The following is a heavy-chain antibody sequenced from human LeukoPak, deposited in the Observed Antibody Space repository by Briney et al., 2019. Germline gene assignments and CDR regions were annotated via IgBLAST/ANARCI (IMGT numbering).Heavy chain of an antibody. CDR3: ARSWLVYYWYYGMDV. V-gene: IGHV3-21*01. Sequence: GGSLRLSWAASAFTFSSYSMNCVRQGPGKGRECVSSISSSSSYIYYADSVKGRFTISRDNAKNSLYLQMNSLSAEDTAVYYCARSWLVYYWYYGMDVWGQGPTVTVSS. CDR2: ISSSSSYI. CDR1: AFTFSSYS. D-gene: IGHD5/OR15-5a*01. J-gene: IGHJ6*02.